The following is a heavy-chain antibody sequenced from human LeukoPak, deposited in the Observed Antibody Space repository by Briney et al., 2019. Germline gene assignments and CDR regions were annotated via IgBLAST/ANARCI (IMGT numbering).Heavy chain of an antibody. J-gene: IGHJ4*02. CDR3: ARRYSGSFHDY. Sequence: AGGSLRLSCAASGFTVSSNNLSGVRRAPGKGLEWVSVIYSGGNTYYADSVKGRFTISRDNSKNTLYLQMNSLRAEDTAVYFCARRYSGSFHDYWGQGTLVTVSS. D-gene: IGHD1-26*01. V-gene: IGHV3-53*01. CDR1: GFTVSSNN. CDR2: IYSGGNT.